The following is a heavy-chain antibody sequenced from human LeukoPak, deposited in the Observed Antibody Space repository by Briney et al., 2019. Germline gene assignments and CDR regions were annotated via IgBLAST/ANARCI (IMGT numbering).Heavy chain of an antibody. J-gene: IGHJ4*02. CDR3: ARLYGSGSPVDY. Sequence: KTSETLSLTCTVSGGSISSYYWSWIRQPPGKGLEWIGYIYYSGSTNYNPSLKSRVTISADTSTNQFPLKLSSVTAADTAVYYCARLYGSGSPVDYWGQGTLVTVSS. CDR2: IYYSGST. V-gene: IGHV4-59*01. CDR1: GGSISSYY. D-gene: IGHD3-10*01.